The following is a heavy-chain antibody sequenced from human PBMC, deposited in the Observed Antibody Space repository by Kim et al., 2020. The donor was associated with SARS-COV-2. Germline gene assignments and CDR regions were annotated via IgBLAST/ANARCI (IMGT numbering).Heavy chain of an antibody. V-gene: IGHV4-59*01. D-gene: IGHD3-3*01. Sequence: SETLSLTCTVSGGSISSYYWSWIRQPPGKGLEWIGYIYYSGSTNYNPSLKSRVTISVDTSKNQFSLKLSSVTAADTAVYYCARETRPYYDFWSGYSYYFDYWGQGTLVTVSS. CDR1: GGSISSYY. CDR2: IYYSGST. J-gene: IGHJ4*02. CDR3: ARETRPYYDFWSGYSYYFDY.